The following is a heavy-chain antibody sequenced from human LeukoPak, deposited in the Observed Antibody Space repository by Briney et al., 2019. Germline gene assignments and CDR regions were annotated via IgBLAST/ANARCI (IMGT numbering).Heavy chain of an antibody. CDR1: GGSFSGYY. CDR2: INHSGST. D-gene: IGHD3-22*01. CDR3: ARGGSVVTMIVVVIPHAFDI. Sequence: SETLSLTCAVYGGSFSGYYWIWIRQPPGKGLEWIGEINHSGSTNYNPSLKSRVTISVDTSKNQFSLKLSSVTAADTVVYYCARGGSVVTMIVVVIPHAFDIWGQGTMVTVSS. V-gene: IGHV4-34*01. J-gene: IGHJ3*02.